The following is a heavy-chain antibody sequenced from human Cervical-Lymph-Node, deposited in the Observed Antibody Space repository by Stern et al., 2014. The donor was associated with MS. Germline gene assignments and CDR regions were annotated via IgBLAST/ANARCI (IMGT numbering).Heavy chain of an antibody. Sequence: EEQLVESGGGLVQPGRSLRVSCAASGFTFGDYAMHWVRQAPGKGLEWISGFTWNSNNIAYADFVKGRFPLSRDNAKHSLHLQMNSLRAEDTAMYYWASQATMTGRHFDHWGQGTLVTVSS. CDR3: ASQATMTGRHFDH. CDR2: FTWNSNNI. J-gene: IGHJ4*02. V-gene: IGHV3-9*01. CDR1: GFTFGDYA. D-gene: IGHD3-22*01.